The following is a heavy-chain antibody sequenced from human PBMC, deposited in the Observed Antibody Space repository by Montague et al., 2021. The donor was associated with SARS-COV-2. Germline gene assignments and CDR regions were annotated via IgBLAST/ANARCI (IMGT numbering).Heavy chain of an antibody. Sequence: SETLSLTCTVSGDSIRNSDYSWGWVRPPPGKGLEWIGNIYNGGTTFYNPSLKSRVTIFVDTSKNQFSLKLSSVTAADTAVYYCATRTRYPQNDFGFWGQGTLVTVSS. V-gene: IGHV4-39*01. J-gene: IGHJ4*02. D-gene: IGHD2-15*01. CDR3: ATRTRYPQNDFGF. CDR2: IYNGGTT. CDR1: GDSIRNSDYS.